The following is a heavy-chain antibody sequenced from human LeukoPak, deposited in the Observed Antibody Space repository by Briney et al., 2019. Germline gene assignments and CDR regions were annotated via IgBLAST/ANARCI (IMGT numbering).Heavy chain of an antibody. D-gene: IGHD2-15*01. CDR3: ARVQVAANTDYWYFDL. CDR1: GFTFTNYG. CDR2: IWYDGSNK. Sequence: GRSLRLSCAASGFTFTNYGIHWVRQAPGKGLECVAVIWYDGSNKYYADSVKGRFTISRDNSKNTLYLQMSSLRAEDTAVYYCARVQVAANTDYWYFDLWGRGTLVLVSS. V-gene: IGHV3-33*01. J-gene: IGHJ2*01.